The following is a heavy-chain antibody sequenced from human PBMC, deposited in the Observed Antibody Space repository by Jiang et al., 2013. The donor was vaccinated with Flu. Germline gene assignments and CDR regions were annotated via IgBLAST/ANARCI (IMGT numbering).Heavy chain of an antibody. CDR1: GDSVSSNNAA. CDR2: TYYRSKWYK. V-gene: IGHV6-1*01. Sequence: SQTLSLTCAISGDSVSSNNAAWNWIRQSPSRGLEWLGRTYYRSKWYKDYAGSMKSRITINPDTSKNQFSLQLNSVTPEDTAVYYCVRDEDDYYGIDVWGQGTTVTVSS. CDR3: VRDEDDYYGIDV. J-gene: IGHJ6*02. D-gene: IGHD2-15*01.